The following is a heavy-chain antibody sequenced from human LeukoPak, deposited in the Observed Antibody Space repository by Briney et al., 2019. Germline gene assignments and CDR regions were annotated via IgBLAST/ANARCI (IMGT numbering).Heavy chain of an antibody. Sequence: SETLSLTCTVSGYSISSGYYWGWIRPPPGKGLEWVGSMYYSGSTYYNPSLKSRVTISVDTSKNQFSLKLSSVTAADTAVYYCARDLYSSKTNDAFVIWGQGTMVTVSS. CDR2: MYYSGST. CDR3: ARDLYSSKTNDAFVI. D-gene: IGHD6-13*01. CDR1: GYSISSGYY. J-gene: IGHJ3*02. V-gene: IGHV4-38-2*02.